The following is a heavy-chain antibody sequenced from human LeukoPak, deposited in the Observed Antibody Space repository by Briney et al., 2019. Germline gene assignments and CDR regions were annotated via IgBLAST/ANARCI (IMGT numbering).Heavy chain of an antibody. V-gene: IGHV3-23*01. CDR3: AKVSEFPLRALDY. D-gene: IGHD3-10*01. CDR2: ISGSGGST. J-gene: IGHJ4*02. CDR1: GFTFSSYA. Sequence: GGSLRLSCAASGFTFSSYAMSWVRQAPGKGLEWVSAISGSGGSTYYADSVKGRFTISRDNSKNTLNLQMNSLRAEDTAVYYCAKVSEFPLRALDYWGQGTLVTVSS.